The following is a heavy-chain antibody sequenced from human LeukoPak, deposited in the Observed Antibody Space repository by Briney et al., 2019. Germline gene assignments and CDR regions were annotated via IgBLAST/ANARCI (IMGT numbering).Heavy chain of an antibody. CDR2: ISGSGGTT. Sequence: GGSLRLSCAASGFTFSSYAMTWVRQAPGKGLEWVSGISGSGGTTYYAVSVKGRFTISRDNSKNTLYLQLNSLRAEDTAVYYCAKDNGDYVGYFDYWGQGTLVTFSS. D-gene: IGHD4-17*01. CDR1: GFTFSSYA. J-gene: IGHJ4*02. CDR3: AKDNGDYVGYFDY. V-gene: IGHV3-23*01.